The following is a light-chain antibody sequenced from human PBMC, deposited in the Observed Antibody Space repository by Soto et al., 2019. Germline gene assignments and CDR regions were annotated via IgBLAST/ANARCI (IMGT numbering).Light chain of an antibody. J-gene: IGLJ2*01. CDR1: SSNIGAGYD. CDR2: GNS. Sequence: QSVLTQPPSVSGAPGQRVTISCTGSSSNIGAGYDVQWYQQLPGTAPKLLIYGNSNRPSGVPDRFSGSKSGTSASLAITGLQAEDEADSYCQSYDSSLSGSVFGGGTKLTVL. CDR3: QSYDSSLSGSV. V-gene: IGLV1-40*01.